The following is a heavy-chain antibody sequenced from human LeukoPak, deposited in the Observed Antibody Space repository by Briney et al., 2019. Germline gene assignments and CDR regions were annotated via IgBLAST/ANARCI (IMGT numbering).Heavy chain of an antibody. CDR1: GFTFSSYA. CDR3: TTYSVGATIHSTFDF. Sequence: PGGSLRLSCAASGFTFSSYAMSWVCQAPGEGLEWVGRIKSRANGGTTDYAAPVKGRFTISRDDSENTLYLQMNSLKTEDTAVYYCTTYSVGATIHSTFDFWGQGALVTVSS. V-gene: IGHV3-15*01. J-gene: IGHJ4*02. D-gene: IGHD1-26*01. CDR2: IKSRANGGTT.